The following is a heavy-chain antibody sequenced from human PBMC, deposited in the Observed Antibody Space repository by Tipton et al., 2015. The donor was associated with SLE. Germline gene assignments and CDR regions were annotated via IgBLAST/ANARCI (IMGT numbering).Heavy chain of an antibody. V-gene: IGHV4-59*01. J-gene: IGHJ4*02. D-gene: IGHD2-15*01. CDR3: ARGPVVAIPFAY. CDR2: ISQSGST. Sequence: TLSLTCTVSGGSISSYFWSWIRQAPGKGLEWIGYISQSGSTKYNASLKSRVTISADTSKNHFSLRLTSVTAADTAVYYCARGPVVAIPFAYWGQGALITVSS. CDR1: GGSISSYF.